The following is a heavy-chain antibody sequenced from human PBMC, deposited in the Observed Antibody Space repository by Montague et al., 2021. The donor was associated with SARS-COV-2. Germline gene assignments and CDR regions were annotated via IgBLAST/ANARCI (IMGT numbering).Heavy chain of an antibody. CDR2: IYYAGST. CDR1: GDSIRSSSYY. V-gene: IGHV4-39*01. D-gene: IGHD3-9*01. Sequence: SETLSLTCTVAGDSIRSSSYYWGWIRQPPGRGLEWIGSIYYAGSTSYNPSLKSRVTISVDTSKTQFSLKLTSVTAADTAVYSCARRVPPAFGCGSIDYWGQGTLVTVSS. CDR3: ARRVPPAFGCGSIDY. J-gene: IGHJ4*02.